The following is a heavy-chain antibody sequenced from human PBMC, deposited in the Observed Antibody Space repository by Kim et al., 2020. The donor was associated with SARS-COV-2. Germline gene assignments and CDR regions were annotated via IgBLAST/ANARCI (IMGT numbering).Heavy chain of an antibody. J-gene: IGHJ4*02. CDR3: ARGPNYSPFDY. D-gene: IGHD4-4*01. Sequence: RCYADPGRGRFTIARDNDKNSLFLQMNSLRAEDTAVYYCARGPNYSPFDYWGQGTLVTVSS. V-gene: IGHV3-48*03. CDR2: R.